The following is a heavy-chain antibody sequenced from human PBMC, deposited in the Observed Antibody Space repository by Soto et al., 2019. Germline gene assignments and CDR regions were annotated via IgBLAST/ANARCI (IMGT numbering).Heavy chain of an antibody. V-gene: IGHV3-30*18. CDR1: GFTFSSYC. CDR2: ISYDGSNK. CDR3: AKRGRFYDPGAFDI. D-gene: IGHD3-3*01. J-gene: IGHJ3*02. Sequence: GGSLRLSCAASGFTFSSYCMHWVRQAPGKGLEGVAVISYDGSNKYYADSVKGRFNISRDNSKNTLYLQMNSLRAEDTAVYYCAKRGRFYDPGAFDIWGQGTMVTVSS.